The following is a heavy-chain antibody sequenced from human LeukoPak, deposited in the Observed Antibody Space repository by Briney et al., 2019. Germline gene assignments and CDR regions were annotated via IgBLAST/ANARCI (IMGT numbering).Heavy chain of an antibody. V-gene: IGHV5-51*01. Sequence: GASLKISCKGSGSRFTSYWIGWVRQMPGKGLGWMGIIYPGDSDTRYSPSFQGQVTISADKSISTAYLQWSSLKASDTAMYYCARSATISSINWFDPWGQGTLVTVSS. D-gene: IGHD2-15*01. J-gene: IGHJ5*02. CDR3: ARSATISSINWFDP. CDR2: IYPGDSDT. CDR1: GSRFTSYW.